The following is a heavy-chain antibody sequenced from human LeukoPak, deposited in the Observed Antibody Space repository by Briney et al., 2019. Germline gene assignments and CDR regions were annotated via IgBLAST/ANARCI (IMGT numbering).Heavy chain of an antibody. CDR3: ARNQQLGGHSYYYYGMDV. V-gene: IGHV3-23*01. D-gene: IGHD3-16*01. CDR2: ISGGGVTT. CDR1: GFTSIAYA. J-gene: IGHJ6*02. Sequence: GGSLRLSCVGSGFTSIAYALTWARQAPGKGLEWVSGISGGGVTTYYADSVKGRFTISRDNSKNTLYLQMNSLRADDTVIYYCARNQQLGGHSYYYYGMDVRGQGTTVTVSS.